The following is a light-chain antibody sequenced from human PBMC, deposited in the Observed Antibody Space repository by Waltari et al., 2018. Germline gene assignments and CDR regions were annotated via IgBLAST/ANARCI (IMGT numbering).Light chain of an antibody. CDR3: QQYNNWPLP. Sequence: EIVMTQSPATLSVSPGERATLSCTASQRISTNLPWYQQKPGQAPRLLIYGDSTRATGIPARFSGSGSGTDFTLSISSLQSEDFAVYYCQQYNNWPLPFGGGTKVEIK. V-gene: IGKV3-15*01. CDR2: GDS. CDR1: QRISTN. J-gene: IGKJ4*01.